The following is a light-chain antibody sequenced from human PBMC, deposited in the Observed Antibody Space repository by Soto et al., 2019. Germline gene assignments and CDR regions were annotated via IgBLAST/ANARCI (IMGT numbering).Light chain of an antibody. CDR2: GAS. V-gene: IGKV3-20*01. CDR1: QSVRSDS. Sequence: IVLTQSPDTLSLSPGERATLSCRASQSVRSDSLAWYQQKPGQSPRLLIYGASNRATGISDRFSGSGSGADFTLTITTLEPEDFAVYYCQQYATSPTYTFGQGTKLEIK. J-gene: IGKJ2*01. CDR3: QQYATSPTYT.